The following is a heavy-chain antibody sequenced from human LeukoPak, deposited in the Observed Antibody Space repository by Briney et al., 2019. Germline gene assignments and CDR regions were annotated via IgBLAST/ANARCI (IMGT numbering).Heavy chain of an antibody. CDR2: IWYDGSNK. CDR1: GFTFSSYG. J-gene: IGHJ4*02. Sequence: GSLRLSCAASGFTFSSYGMHWVRQAPGKGLEWVAVIWYDGSNKYYADSVRGLFTISRDNSKNTLYLQMNSLRAEDTAVYYCAREVVDTAMVTCGLDYWGQGTLVTVSS. D-gene: IGHD5-18*01. CDR3: AREVVDTAMVTCGLDY. V-gene: IGHV3-33*01.